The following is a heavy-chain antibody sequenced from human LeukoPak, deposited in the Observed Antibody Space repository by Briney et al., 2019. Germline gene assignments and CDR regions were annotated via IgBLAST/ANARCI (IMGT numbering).Heavy chain of an antibody. CDR3: ASIAYGDFYYYYYMDV. CDR1: GGSFSGYY. V-gene: IGHV4-34*01. D-gene: IGHD4-17*01. CDR2: INHSGRT. Sequence: SETLSLTCAVSGGSFSGYYWTWIRQPPGKGLEWIGEINHSGRTNYNPSLKSRVTISVDTSKNQFSLKLSSVTAADTAVYYCASIAYGDFYYYYYMDVWGKGTTVTVSS. J-gene: IGHJ6*03.